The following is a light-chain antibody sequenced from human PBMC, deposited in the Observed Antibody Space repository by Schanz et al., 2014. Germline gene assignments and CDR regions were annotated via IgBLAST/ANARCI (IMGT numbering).Light chain of an antibody. CDR3: ATWDDSLSAWV. Sequence: QSVLTQPPSASGTPGQRVTISCSGSNSNIGSNSAYWYQQLPGTAPQLLIYTNNQRPSGVPDRFSGSKSGTSASLAIGGLRSEDEADYYCATWDDSLSAWVFGGGTKLTVL. V-gene: IGLV1-47*02. CDR2: TNN. J-gene: IGLJ3*02. CDR1: NSNIGSNS.